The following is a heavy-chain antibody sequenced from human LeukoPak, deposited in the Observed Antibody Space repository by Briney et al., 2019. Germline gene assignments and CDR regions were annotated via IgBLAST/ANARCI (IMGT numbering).Heavy chain of an antibody. J-gene: IGHJ6*02. Sequence: SETLSLTCAVCGGSFSGYYWSLIRQPPGKGLEWIGEINHSGSTNYNPSLKSRVTISVDTSKNQFSLKLSSVTAADTAVYYCARASFYDSSGYSGSELASYGMDVWGQGTTVTVSS. CDR1: GGSFSGYY. CDR2: INHSGST. D-gene: IGHD3-22*01. CDR3: ARASFYDSSGYSGSELASYGMDV. V-gene: IGHV4-34*01.